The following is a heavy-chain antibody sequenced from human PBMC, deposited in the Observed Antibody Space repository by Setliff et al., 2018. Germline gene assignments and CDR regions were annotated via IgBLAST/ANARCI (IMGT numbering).Heavy chain of an antibody. CDR1: GYTFTDYY. CDR3: ARDREYCSRTSCYIDY. Sequence: VKVSCKPSGYTFTDYYIHWVRQAPGQGLEWMGWINGGNGNTKYSQKFQGRITITRDTSASTAYMEMSSLRSEDTAVYYCARDREYCSRTSCYIDYWGQGALVTVSS. CDR2: INGGNGNT. D-gene: IGHD2-2*02. V-gene: IGHV1-3*01. J-gene: IGHJ4*02.